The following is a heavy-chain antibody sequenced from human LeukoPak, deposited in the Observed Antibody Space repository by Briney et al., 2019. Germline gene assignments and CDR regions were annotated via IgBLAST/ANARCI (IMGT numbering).Heavy chain of an antibody. CDR2: IYYSGST. J-gene: IGHJ4*02. D-gene: IGHD4-11*01. CDR1: GGSISSYY. CDR3: ARGHYKEYFDY. V-gene: IGHV4-59*01. Sequence: SETLSLTCIVSGGSISSYYWSWIRQPPGKGLEWIGYIYYSGSTNYKPSLKSRVTISVDTSKNQFSLKLSSVTAADTAVYYCARGHYKEYFDYWGQGTLVTVSS.